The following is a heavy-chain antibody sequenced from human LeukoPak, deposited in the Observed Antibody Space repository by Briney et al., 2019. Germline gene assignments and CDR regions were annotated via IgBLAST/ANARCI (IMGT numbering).Heavy chain of an antibody. Sequence: SETLSLTCTVSGDSISSSDYYWSWIRQPPGKGLEWIGYIYYSGGTYYNPSLKSRVTISVDTSKNQFSLKLGSVTAADTAVYYCARVGTGRNYNNYGMDVWGQGTTVTASS. CDR1: GDSISSSDYY. V-gene: IGHV4-30-4*01. CDR3: ARVGTGRNYNNYGMDV. CDR2: IYYSGGT. D-gene: IGHD1-7*01. J-gene: IGHJ6*02.